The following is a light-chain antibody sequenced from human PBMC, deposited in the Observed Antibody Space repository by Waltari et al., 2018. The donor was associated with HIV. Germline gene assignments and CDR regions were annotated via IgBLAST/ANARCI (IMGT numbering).Light chain of an antibody. CDR2: NTY. CDR3: AAWDDYMEGHV. CDR1: SANIGTNT. Sequence: QSVLTQPPSASGTPGQTVTISCSGSSANIGTNTVNWYQQLPGTAPKLLIYNTYQPPSGVPDRFSGSQSGTSASLAISGLQSEDEADYYCAAWDDYMEGHVFGGGTKLTIL. V-gene: IGLV1-44*01. J-gene: IGLJ2*01.